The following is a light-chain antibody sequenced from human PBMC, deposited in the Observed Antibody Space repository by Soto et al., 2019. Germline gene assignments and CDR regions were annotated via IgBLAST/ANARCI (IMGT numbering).Light chain of an antibody. V-gene: IGKV3-11*01. CDR3: QQRSDWLPIT. CDR2: DVS. Sequence: EIVLTQSRATLSLSPGERATLSCRASQSVSNFLAWYQQKPGQAPRLLIYDVSYRATGIPVRFSGSGSGTDFTLTISSLEPEDFAVYYCQQRSDWLPITFGQGTRLEIK. J-gene: IGKJ5*01. CDR1: QSVSNF.